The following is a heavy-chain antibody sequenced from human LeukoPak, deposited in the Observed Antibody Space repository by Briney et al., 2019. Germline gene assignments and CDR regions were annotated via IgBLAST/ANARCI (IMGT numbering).Heavy chain of an antibody. CDR2: IIPIFGTA. Sequence: SVKVSCKASGGTFSSYAISWVRPAPGQGLEWMGGIIPIFGTANYAQKFQGRVTITADESTSTAYMELSSLRSEDTAVYYCARAVGSTSWEGYWYFDLWGRGTLVTVSS. CDR1: GGTFSSYA. J-gene: IGHJ2*01. D-gene: IGHD2-2*01. CDR3: ARAVGSTSWEGYWYFDL. V-gene: IGHV1-69*13.